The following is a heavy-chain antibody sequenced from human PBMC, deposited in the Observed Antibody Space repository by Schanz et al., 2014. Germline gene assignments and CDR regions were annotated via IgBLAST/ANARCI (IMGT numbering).Heavy chain of an antibody. CDR2: INTGGDST. Sequence: EVQLLESGGGLVQPGGSLKLSCAVSGFIVRSNYMTWVRQAPGRGLEWVSSINTGGDSTYYADSVKGRFTISRDNSRDTVYLQMNSLRADDTAMYYCARWFLIRGVILDSWGQGTLVTVSS. V-gene: IGHV3-23*01. J-gene: IGHJ4*02. CDR3: ARWFLIRGVILDS. CDR1: GFIVRSNY. D-gene: IGHD3-10*01.